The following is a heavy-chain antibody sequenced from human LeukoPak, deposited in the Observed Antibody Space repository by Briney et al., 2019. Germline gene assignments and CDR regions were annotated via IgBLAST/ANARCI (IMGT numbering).Heavy chain of an antibody. Sequence: GGSLRLSCAASGFTFSSYWMSWVRQAPGKGLEWVANIKQDGSEKYYVDSVKGRFTISRDNAKNSLYLQMNILRAEDTAVYYCAREIAAAAQGGFDYWGQGTLVTVSS. J-gene: IGHJ4*02. CDR1: GFTFSSYW. CDR3: AREIAAAAQGGFDY. D-gene: IGHD6-13*01. V-gene: IGHV3-7*01. CDR2: IKQDGSEK.